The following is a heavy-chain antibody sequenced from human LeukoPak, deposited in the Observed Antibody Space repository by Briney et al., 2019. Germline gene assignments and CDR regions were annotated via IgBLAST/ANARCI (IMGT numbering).Heavy chain of an antibody. CDR1: GYTFTSYD. D-gene: IGHD3-22*01. Sequence: ASVKVSCKASGYTFTSYDINWVRQATGQGLEWMGWMTPNSGNTGYAQKFQGRVTMTRNTSISTAYMELSSLRSEDTAVYYCARTYYDDSSAQWGNWFDPWGQGTLVTVSS. CDR3: ARTYYDDSSAQWGNWFDP. V-gene: IGHV1-8*01. CDR2: MTPNSGNT. J-gene: IGHJ5*02.